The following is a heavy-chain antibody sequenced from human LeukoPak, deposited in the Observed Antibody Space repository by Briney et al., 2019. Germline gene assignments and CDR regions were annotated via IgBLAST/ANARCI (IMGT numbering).Heavy chain of an antibody. V-gene: IGHV4-4*07. J-gene: IGHJ4*02. CDR1: GGSISSYY. Sequence: SETLSLTCTVSGGSISSYYWNSIRQPPGEGLEWIGRIYTSGSTTYNPSLKSRVTISVDTSKNQFSLKLSSVTAADTAVYYCARGLRDSREADYWGQGTLVTVSS. CDR2: IYTSGST. D-gene: IGHD3-16*01. CDR3: ARGLRDSREADY.